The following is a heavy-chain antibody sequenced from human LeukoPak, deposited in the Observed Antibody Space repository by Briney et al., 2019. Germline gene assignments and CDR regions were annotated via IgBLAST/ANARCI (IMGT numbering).Heavy chain of an antibody. Sequence: SETLSLTCTVSGGSISSYYWNWIRQPPGKGLEWIGYIYYSGSTNYNPSLKSRVTISVDTSKNQFSLNLSSVTAADTAVYYCARNRITMIVVVLDSWGQGTLVTVSS. D-gene: IGHD3-22*01. CDR3: ARNRITMIVVVLDS. V-gene: IGHV4-59*12. CDR1: GGSISSYY. CDR2: IYYSGST. J-gene: IGHJ4*02.